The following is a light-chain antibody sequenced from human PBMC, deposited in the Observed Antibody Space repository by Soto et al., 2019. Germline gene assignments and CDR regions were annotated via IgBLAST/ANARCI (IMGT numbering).Light chain of an antibody. V-gene: IGKV3-20*01. CDR3: QQYGSSPQT. CDR1: QSVSSSY. J-gene: IGKJ1*01. Sequence: EIVLTQSPGTLSWSPGERATLSCRASQSVSSSYLAWYQQKPGQAPRLLIYGASSRATGIQDRFSGSGSGTDFTLTIRRLEPEDFAVYYCQQYGSSPQTFGQGTKVDIK. CDR2: GAS.